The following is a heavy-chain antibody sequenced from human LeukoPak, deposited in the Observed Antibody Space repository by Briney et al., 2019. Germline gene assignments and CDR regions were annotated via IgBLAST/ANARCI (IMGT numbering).Heavy chain of an antibody. CDR2: IYYRGST. CDR1: GGSISNYY. D-gene: IGHD6-13*01. V-gene: IGHV4-59*08. J-gene: IGHJ4*02. Sequence: SETLSLTCTVSGGSISNYYWNWIRQPPGKGLEWIGYIYYRGSTNYNPSLMSRATISVDTSENQFSLKLISVTAADTAVYYCARHQHQLVTGYDYWGQGTLVTVSS. CDR3: ARHQHQLVTGYDY.